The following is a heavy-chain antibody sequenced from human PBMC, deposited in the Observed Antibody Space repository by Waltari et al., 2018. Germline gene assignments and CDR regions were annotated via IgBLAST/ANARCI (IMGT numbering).Heavy chain of an antibody. V-gene: IGHV4-4*02. D-gene: IGHD3-22*01. CDR1: GGSISSSNW. CDR2: IYHSGRT. Sequence: QVQLQESGPGLVKPSGTLSLTCAVSGGSISSSNWWSWVRQPPGKGLEWIGEIYHSGRTNYNPSLKSRVTISVDKSKNQFSLKLSSVTAADTAVYYCARDRYDSSGYSYSYYFDYWGQGTLVTVSS. CDR3: ARDRYDSSGYSYSYYFDY. J-gene: IGHJ4*02.